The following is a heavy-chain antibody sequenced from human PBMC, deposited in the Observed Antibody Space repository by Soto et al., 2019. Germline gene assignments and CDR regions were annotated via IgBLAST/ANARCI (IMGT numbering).Heavy chain of an antibody. Sequence: SETLSLTCTVSGGSISSGNYYWSWIRQPPGKGLEWIGFISYSGSTYYSTSLKSRVTISVDMSKSQFSLKLSSVTAADTAVYYCARDHTPWGQGTQVTVSS. CDR1: GGSISSGNYY. V-gene: IGHV4-30-4*01. CDR3: ARDHTP. J-gene: IGHJ5*02. CDR2: ISYSGST.